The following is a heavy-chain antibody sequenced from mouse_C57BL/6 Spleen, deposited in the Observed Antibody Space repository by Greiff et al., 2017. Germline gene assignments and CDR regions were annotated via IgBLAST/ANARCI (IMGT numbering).Heavy chain of an antibody. D-gene: IGHD1-1*01. CDR1: GYSFTGYY. Sequence: VQLQQSGPELVKPGASVKISCKASGYSFTGYYMNWVKQSPEKSLEWIGEINPSTGGTTYNQKFKAKATLTVDKSSSTAYMQLKSLTSEDSAVYYCATYYYGSSSFDYWGQGTTLTVSS. J-gene: IGHJ2*01. CDR3: ATYYYGSSSFDY. V-gene: IGHV1-42*01. CDR2: INPSTGGT.